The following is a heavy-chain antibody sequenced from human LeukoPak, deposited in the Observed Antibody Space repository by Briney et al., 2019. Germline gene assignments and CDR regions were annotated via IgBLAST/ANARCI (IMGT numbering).Heavy chain of an antibody. D-gene: IGHD6-19*01. V-gene: IGHV1-2*02. CDR2: INPNSGGT. Sequence: GASVKVSCKASGYTFTSYDINWVRQAPGQGLEWMGWINPNSGGTNYAQKFQGRVTMTRDTSISTAYMELSRLRSDDTAVYYCARYGRIAVAGTNWFDPWGQGTLVTVSS. J-gene: IGHJ5*02. CDR3: ARYGRIAVAGTNWFDP. CDR1: GYTFTSYD.